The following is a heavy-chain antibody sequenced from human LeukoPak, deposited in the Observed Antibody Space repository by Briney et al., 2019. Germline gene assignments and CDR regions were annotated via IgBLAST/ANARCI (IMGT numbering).Heavy chain of an antibody. J-gene: IGHJ4*02. CDR1: GGTFSSYA. CDR3: QIWDIVVVPAANIGY. D-gene: IGHD2-2*01. V-gene: IGHV1-69*13. CDR2: IIPIFGTA. Sequence: SVKVSCKASGGTFSSYAISWVRQAPGQGLEWMGGIIPIFGTANYAQKFQGRVTITADESTSTAYMELSSLRSEDTAVYYCQIWDIVVVPAANIGYWGQGTLVTVSS.